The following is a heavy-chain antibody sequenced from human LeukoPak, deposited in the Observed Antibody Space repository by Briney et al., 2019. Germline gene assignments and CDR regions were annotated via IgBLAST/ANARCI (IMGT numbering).Heavy chain of an antibody. CDR3: ARVNGYSSSWYDY. D-gene: IGHD6-13*01. CDR1: GGSISSYY. Sequence: PSETLSLTCTVSGGSISSYYWSWIRQPPGKGLEWIGYIYYSGSTYYNPSLKSRVTISVDTSKNQFSLKLSSVTAADTAVYYCARVNGYSSSWYDYWGQGTLVTVSS. CDR2: IYYSGST. V-gene: IGHV4-59*12. J-gene: IGHJ4*02.